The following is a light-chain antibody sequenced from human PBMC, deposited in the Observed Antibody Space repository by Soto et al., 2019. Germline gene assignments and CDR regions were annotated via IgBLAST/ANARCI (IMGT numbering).Light chain of an antibody. CDR3: QQYGTSPLT. V-gene: IGKV3-20*01. J-gene: IGKJ1*01. CDR1: QSVTSNY. Sequence: EIVLTQSPGTVSLSPGERATLSCRASQSVTSNYVAWYQQKPGQAPRLLIYGAFSMRTGITDRFSCSGSGTHLTLAIRRLEPEDFAVYHCQQYGTSPLTFGQGTKVEVK. CDR2: GAF.